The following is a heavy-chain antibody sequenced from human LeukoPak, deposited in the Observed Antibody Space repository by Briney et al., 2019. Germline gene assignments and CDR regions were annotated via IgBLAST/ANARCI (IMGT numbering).Heavy chain of an antibody. V-gene: IGHV3-7*01. CDR3: ARELVVVVVAATPYGMDV. CDR2: IKQDGSEK. J-gene: IGHJ6*02. D-gene: IGHD2-15*01. CDR1: GFTFSSYW. Sequence: GGSLRLSCAASGFTFSSYWMSWVRQAPGKGLEWVANIKQDGSEKYYVDSVKGRFTISRDNAKNSLYLQMNSLRAEDTAVYYCARELVVVVVAATPYGMDVWGQGTTVTVFS.